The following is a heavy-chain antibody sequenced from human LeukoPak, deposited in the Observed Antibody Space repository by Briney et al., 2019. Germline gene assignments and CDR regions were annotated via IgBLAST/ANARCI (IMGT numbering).Heavy chain of an antibody. CDR1: GYTFTSYY. J-gene: IGHJ3*02. CDR2: INPSGGST. D-gene: IGHD6-13*01. Sequence: ASVKVSCKASGYTFTSYYMHWVRQAPGQGLEWMGIINPSGGSTSYAQKFQGRVTMTRDTSTSTVYMELSSLRSEDTAVYYCARDPPWGSSSWYDAFDIWGQGTMVTVSS. CDR3: ARDPPWGSSSWYDAFDI. V-gene: IGHV1-46*01.